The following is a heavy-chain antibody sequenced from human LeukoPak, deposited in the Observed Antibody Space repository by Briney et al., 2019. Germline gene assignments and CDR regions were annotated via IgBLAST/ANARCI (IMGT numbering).Heavy chain of an antibody. J-gene: IGHJ4*02. CDR2: ISWRSDSV. CDR1: GFTFDDYA. V-gene: IGHV3-9*01. D-gene: IGHD4-23*01. Sequence: GGSLRLSCAASGFTFDDYAMHWVRQAPGKGLEWVSGISWRSDSVDYADSVKGRFTISRDNAKSSLYLQTNSLRADDTALYYCAKDWSYGGNSWKYFGSWGQGILVTVSS. CDR3: AKDWSYGGNSWKYFGS.